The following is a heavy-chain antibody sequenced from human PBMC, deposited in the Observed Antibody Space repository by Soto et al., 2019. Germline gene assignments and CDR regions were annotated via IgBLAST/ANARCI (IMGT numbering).Heavy chain of an antibody. Sequence: VGSLRLSCAASGFTFSSYGMHWVRQAPGKGLEWVAVISYDGSNKYYADSVKGRFTISRDNSKNTLYLQMNSLRAEDTAVYYCAKDYGGNRYYYYCMDVWGQGTTVTVSS. CDR2: ISYDGSNK. J-gene: IGHJ6*02. D-gene: IGHD4-17*01. CDR1: GFTFSSYG. CDR3: AKDYGGNRYYYYCMDV. V-gene: IGHV3-30*18.